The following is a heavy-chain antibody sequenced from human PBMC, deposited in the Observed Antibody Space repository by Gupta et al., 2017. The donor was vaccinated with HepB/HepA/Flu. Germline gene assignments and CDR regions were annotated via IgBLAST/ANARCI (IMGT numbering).Heavy chain of an antibody. CDR3: ARDLSLGTTFPWFDS. CDR2: ISFDGSET. Sequence: VQPGRSLGLSCAVSGFSLGGYGMHWVRQTPGKGLEWVAVISFDGSETYYADSVKGRFTISRSNSMNTLYLQMNDLRAEDTALYYCARDLSLGTTFPWFDSWGQGTLVTV. D-gene: IGHD1-7*01. J-gene: IGHJ5*01. V-gene: IGHV3-33*01. CDR1: GFSLGGYG.